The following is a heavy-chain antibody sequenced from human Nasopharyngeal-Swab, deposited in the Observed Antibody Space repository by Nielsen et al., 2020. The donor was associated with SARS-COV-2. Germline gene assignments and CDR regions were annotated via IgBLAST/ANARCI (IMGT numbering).Heavy chain of an antibody. J-gene: IGHJ4*02. D-gene: IGHD6-6*01. Sequence: SETLSLTCTVSGGSISSSSYYWGWIRQPPGKGLEWIGSIYYSGSTYYNPSLKSRVTISVDTSKNQFSLKLSSVTAADTAVYYCARERPEQLVVNPTHFDYWGQGTLVTVSS. CDR3: ARERPEQLVVNPTHFDY. CDR1: GGSISSSSYY. CDR2: IYYSGST. V-gene: IGHV4-39*07.